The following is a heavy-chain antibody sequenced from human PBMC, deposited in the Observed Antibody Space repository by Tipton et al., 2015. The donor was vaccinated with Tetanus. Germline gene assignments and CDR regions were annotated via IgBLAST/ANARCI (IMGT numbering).Heavy chain of an antibody. CDR3: ARGSSVWSWYMQH. Sequence: TLSLTCTVSGDSISSYYWNWIRQPPGKGLEWIGYFSYSGSSNYNPSLKSRVTISGDTSKNQFSLKLSSVTPADTAVYYCARGSSVWSWYMQHWGQGTLVTVSS. CDR1: GDSISSYY. V-gene: IGHV4-59*01. D-gene: IGHD2-2*01. CDR2: FSYSGSS. J-gene: IGHJ1*01.